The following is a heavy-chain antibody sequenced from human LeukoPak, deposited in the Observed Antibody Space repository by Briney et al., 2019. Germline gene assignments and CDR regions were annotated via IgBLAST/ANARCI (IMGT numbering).Heavy chain of an antibody. V-gene: IGHV3-74*01. Sequence: GGSLRLSCAASGFSFSSHWVHWVRHAPGKGLVWVSRISDDGSYTSNVDSVKGRFTISRDNVNNMLYLHMNSLRAEDTAVYYCARLEEQWLEKYYYGMDVWGQGTTVTVSS. CDR1: GFSFSSHW. J-gene: IGHJ6*02. D-gene: IGHD6-19*01. CDR3: ARLEEQWLEKYYYGMDV. CDR2: ISDDGSYT.